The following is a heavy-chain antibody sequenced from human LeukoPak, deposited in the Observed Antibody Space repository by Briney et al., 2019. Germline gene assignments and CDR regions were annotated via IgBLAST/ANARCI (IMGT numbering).Heavy chain of an antibody. J-gene: IGHJ4*02. CDR1: GFTFSSYW. D-gene: IGHD5-24*01. CDR2: INTFGTTA. V-gene: IGHV3-74*01. Sequence: GGSLRLSCAVSGFTFSSYWMNWVRQVPGKGLVWVSHINTFGTTATYADSVKGRFTISRDNANNTLYLQMNSLRVEGTAVYYCVRDNAYKFDYWGQGTLVTVSS. CDR3: VRDNAYKFDY.